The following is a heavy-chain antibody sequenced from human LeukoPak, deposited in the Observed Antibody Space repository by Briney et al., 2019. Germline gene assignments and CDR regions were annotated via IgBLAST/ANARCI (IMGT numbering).Heavy chain of an antibody. CDR1: GGSIHSYY. Sequence: SEPLSLTCTLSGGSIHSYYGRWIRPPPGRGGGWIGYFYYCGRTNHNPSLKSRGTISVDTYKNKFSLKLSSVTAADTAVYYCARDRNSGYDLYYYYGMDVWGQGTTVTVSS. V-gene: IGHV4-59*01. CDR2: FYYCGRT. D-gene: IGHD5-12*01. J-gene: IGHJ6*02. CDR3: ARDRNSGYDLYYYYGMDV.